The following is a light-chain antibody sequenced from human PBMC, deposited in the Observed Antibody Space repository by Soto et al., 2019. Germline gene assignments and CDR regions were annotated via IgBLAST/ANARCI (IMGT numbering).Light chain of an antibody. CDR2: AAF. V-gene: IGKV1-39*01. CDR1: QTISSY. J-gene: IGKJ1*01. Sequence: DIQMTQSPSALSASVGDRVTITCRASQTISSYLTWYQQKPGKAPKLLIYAAFSLQSGVPSRFSGSRSGTECTLTIRSLQPEDFATYYCQQSYSTWTFGQGTKVEIK. CDR3: QQSYSTWT.